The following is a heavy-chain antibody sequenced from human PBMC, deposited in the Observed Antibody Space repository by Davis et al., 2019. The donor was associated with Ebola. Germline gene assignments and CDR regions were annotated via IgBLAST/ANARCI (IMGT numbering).Heavy chain of an antibody. D-gene: IGHD3-10*01. CDR2: ISYDGSNK. CDR1: GFTFSSYG. CDR3: ARDQRSITMVRGVIRY. V-gene: IGHV3-30*03. J-gene: IGHJ4*02. Sequence: PGGSLRLSCAASGFTFSSYGMHWVRQAPGKGLEWVAVISYDGSNKYYADSVKGRFTISRDNSKNTLYLQMNSLRAEDTAVYYCARDQRSITMVRGVIRYWGQGTLVTVSS.